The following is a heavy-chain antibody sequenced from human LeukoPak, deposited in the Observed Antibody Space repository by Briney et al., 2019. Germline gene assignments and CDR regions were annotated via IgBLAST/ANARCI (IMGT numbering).Heavy chain of an antibody. CDR3: AKDRGWLVRDYFDY. CDR2: ISSSSSSYI. V-gene: IGHV3-21*04. J-gene: IGHJ4*02. Sequence: GGSLRLSCAASGFTFSSYSMNWVRQAPGKGLEWVSSISSSSSSYIYYADSVKGRFTISRDNAKNSLYLQMNSLRAEDTAVYYCAKDRGWLVRDYFDYWGQGTLVTVSS. D-gene: IGHD6-19*01. CDR1: GFTFSSYS.